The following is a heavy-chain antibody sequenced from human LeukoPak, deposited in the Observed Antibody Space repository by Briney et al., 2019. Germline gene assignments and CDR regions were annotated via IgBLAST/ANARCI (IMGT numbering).Heavy chain of an antibody. Sequence: ASVKVSCKASGYTFTDYYMHWVRQAPGQGLEWIGWINPNNGGTHYAQKFQDRVTMTRDTSISTAYMELSRLRSDDTAVYYCAREDLNSGSYSEALDYWGQGTLVTVSS. D-gene: IGHD1-26*01. CDR1: GYTFTDYY. CDR2: INPNNGGT. CDR3: AREDLNSGSYSEALDY. J-gene: IGHJ4*02. V-gene: IGHV1-2*02.